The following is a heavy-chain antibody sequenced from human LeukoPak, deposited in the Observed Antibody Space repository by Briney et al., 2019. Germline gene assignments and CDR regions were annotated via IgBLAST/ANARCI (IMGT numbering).Heavy chain of an antibody. V-gene: IGHV3-23*01. J-gene: IGHJ4*02. D-gene: IGHD3-22*01. Sequence: SGGSLRLSCAASGFTFSSYAMSWVRQAPGKGLEWVSAISSGSGGSTYYADSGKGRFTISRSNSKNTLYLERNSLRGVDTAVYYCARDLGEYYDLADYWGQGTLVSVSS. CDR3: ARDLGEYYDLADY. CDR1: GFTFSSYA. CDR2: ISSGSGGST.